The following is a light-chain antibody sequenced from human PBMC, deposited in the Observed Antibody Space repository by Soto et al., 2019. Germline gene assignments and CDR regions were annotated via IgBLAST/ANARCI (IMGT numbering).Light chain of an antibody. V-gene: IGLV2-14*01. J-gene: IGLJ1*01. CDR1: SSDIGVYNY. CDR2: EVS. CDR3: SSYTSSSLYV. Sequence: QSALTQPASVSGSPGQSITISCTGTSSDIGVYNYVSWFQQHPGKAPKLMIYEVSDRPSGVSNRFSGSKSGSTASLTISGLQAEDEADYYCSSYTSSSLYVFGTGTKLTVL.